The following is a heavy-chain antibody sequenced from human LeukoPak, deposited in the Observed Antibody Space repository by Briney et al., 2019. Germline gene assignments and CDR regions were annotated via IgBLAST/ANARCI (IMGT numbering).Heavy chain of an antibody. J-gene: IGHJ4*02. Sequence: GGSLRLSCAASGFTVSSYAMHWVRQAPGKGLEWVAVISYDGSNKYYADSVKGRFTISRDNSKNTLYLQMNSLRAEDTAVYYCARVAGSYSSSWHVIDYWGQGTLVTVSS. V-gene: IGHV3-30*04. CDR3: ARVAGSYSSSWHVIDY. CDR2: ISYDGSNK. CDR1: GFTVSSYA. D-gene: IGHD6-13*01.